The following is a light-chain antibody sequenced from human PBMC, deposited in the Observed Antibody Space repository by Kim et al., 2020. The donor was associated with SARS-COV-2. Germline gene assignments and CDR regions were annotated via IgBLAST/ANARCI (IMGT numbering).Light chain of an antibody. Sequence: ELTQPPSASGTPGQRVTISCSGSGSNIGSNSVYWYQQLPGTAPELLVYRNDQRRSGVPDRISGSKSGTSASLAISGLRSEDEADYYCAAWDDSLSGVVFGGGTQLTVL. J-gene: IGLJ3*02. CDR1: GSNIGSNS. CDR3: AAWDDSLSGVV. V-gene: IGLV1-47*01. CDR2: RND.